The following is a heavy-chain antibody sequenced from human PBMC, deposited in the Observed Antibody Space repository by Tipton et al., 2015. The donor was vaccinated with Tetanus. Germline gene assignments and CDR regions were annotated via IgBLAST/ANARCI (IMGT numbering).Heavy chain of an antibody. CDR1: GFTFSGYS. CDR2: INYSSSYI. D-gene: IGHD5-18*01. CDR3: ARVADSAMVRPLDY. Sequence: SLRLSCSVSGFTFSGYSMNWVRQAPGKGLEWVSSINYSSSYIFYADSVKGRFTISRDNARNLPYLQVNSLRAEDTAVYYCARVADSAMVRPLDYWGQGTLVTVSS. V-gene: IGHV3-21*01. J-gene: IGHJ4*02.